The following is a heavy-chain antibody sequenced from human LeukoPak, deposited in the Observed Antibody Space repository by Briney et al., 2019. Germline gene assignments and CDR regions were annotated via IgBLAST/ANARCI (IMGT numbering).Heavy chain of an antibody. CDR2: ISVYNGNT. D-gene: IGHD3-22*01. V-gene: IGHV1-18*01. J-gene: IGHJ3*02. CDR3: AISLGGYHHDAFDI. Sequence: ASVTVSCMASRYTPTSHVFSWVRQPPGQGVAGMGWISVYNGNTNYAQTLQGRVTMTPDTSTSTAYIELRSLRSDDTAVYYCAISLGGYHHDAFDIWGQGTLVTVSS. CDR1: RYTPTSHV.